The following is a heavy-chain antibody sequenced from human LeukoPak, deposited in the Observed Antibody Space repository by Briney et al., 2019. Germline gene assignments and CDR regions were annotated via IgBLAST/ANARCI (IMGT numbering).Heavy chain of an antibody. J-gene: IGHJ4*02. CDR1: GFTVSDNY. V-gene: IGHV3-66*02. CDR3: AGRRVLDASFDY. Sequence: GGSLRLSCAASGFTVSDNYMSWVRQAPGKGLEWVSVIYSGDNTYYVESVKGRFTISRDNSKNTLFLQMNRLRAEDTAVYYCAGRRVLDASFDYWGQGTLVTVSS. CDR2: IYSGDNT. D-gene: IGHD3-16*01.